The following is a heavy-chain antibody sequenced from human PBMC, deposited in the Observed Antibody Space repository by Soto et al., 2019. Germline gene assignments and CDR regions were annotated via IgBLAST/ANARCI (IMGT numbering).Heavy chain of an antibody. D-gene: IGHD3-22*01. CDR3: ARARHDSSGYYYYYYYYGMDV. CDR1: GGSISSSSYY. V-gene: IGHV4-39*01. Sequence: SETLSLTCTVSGGSISSSSYYWGWIRQPPGKGLEWIGSIYYSGSTYYNPSLKSRVTISVDTSKNQFSLKLSSVTAADTAVYYCARARHDSSGYYYYYYYYGMDVWGQGTTVTVSS. CDR2: IYYSGST. J-gene: IGHJ6*02.